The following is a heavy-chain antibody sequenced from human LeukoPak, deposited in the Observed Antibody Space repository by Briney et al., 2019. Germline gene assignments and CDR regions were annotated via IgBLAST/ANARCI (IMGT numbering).Heavy chain of an antibody. CDR2: ISTSDGDT. Sequence: GGSLRLSCAASGFTFTDSAMTWVRQAPGKGLEWVSAISTSDGDTIYTDSVKDRFTISRDNSKNTLYLQMNSLRAEDTAIYYCAKGGSYAPLDYWGQGTLVTVSS. J-gene: IGHJ4*02. CDR3: AKGGSYAPLDY. V-gene: IGHV3-23*01. D-gene: IGHD1-26*01. CDR1: GFTFTDSA.